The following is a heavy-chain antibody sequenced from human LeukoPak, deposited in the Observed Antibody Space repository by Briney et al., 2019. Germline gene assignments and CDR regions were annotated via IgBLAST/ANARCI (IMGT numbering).Heavy chain of an antibody. Sequence: PGGSLRLSCAASGFTFSGSAMHWVRQASGKGLEWVGRIRSKANSYATAYAASVKGRFTISRDDSKNTAYLQMNSLKTEDTAVCYCTSTGQSFDYWGQGTLVTVSS. CDR3: TSTGQSFDY. J-gene: IGHJ4*02. V-gene: IGHV3-73*01. CDR1: GFTFSGSA. D-gene: IGHD7-27*01. CDR2: IRSKANSYAT.